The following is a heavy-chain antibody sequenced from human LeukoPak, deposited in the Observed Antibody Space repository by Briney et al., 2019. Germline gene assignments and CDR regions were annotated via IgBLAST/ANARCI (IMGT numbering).Heavy chain of an antibody. CDR2: IDPGDSYT. V-gene: IGHV5-10-1*01. J-gene: IGHJ4*02. D-gene: IGHD5-18*01. Sequence: GASLRISCKGSGSSFTSYWITWVRQMPGKGLEWMGRIDPGDSYTIYNPSFQGHVTISTDKSIRTAYLQWSSLAASDTAMYYCARRGYSYAYDYWGQGTLVTVSS. CDR3: ARRGYSYAYDY. CDR1: GSSFTSYW.